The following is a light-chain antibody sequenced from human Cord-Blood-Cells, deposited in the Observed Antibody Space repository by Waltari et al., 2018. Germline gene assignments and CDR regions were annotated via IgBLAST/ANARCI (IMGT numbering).Light chain of an antibody. CDR2: DVS. CDR3: SSYTSSSTWV. V-gene: IGLV2-14*01. J-gene: IGLJ3*02. CDR1: SSDVGGYHP. Sequence: QSALTQPASVSGSPGQSIPIPCTGTSSDVGGYHPVSWYQQHPGKAPKLMIYDVSNRPSGVSNRFSGSKSGNTASLTISGLQAEDEADYYCSSYTSSSTWVFGGGTKLTVL.